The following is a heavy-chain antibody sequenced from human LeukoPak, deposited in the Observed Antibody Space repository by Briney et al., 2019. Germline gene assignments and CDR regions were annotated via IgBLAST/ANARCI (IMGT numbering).Heavy chain of an antibody. J-gene: IGHJ4*02. CDR3: ARVSYYDSSGNRGAFDY. Sequence: SETLSLTCAVYGGSFSGYYWSWIRQPPGKGLEWIGEINHSGSTNYNPSLKSRVTISVDTSKNQFSLKLSSVTAADTAVYYCARVSYYDSSGNRGAFDYWGQGTLVTFSS. V-gene: IGHV4-34*01. D-gene: IGHD3-22*01. CDR1: GGSFSGYY. CDR2: INHSGST.